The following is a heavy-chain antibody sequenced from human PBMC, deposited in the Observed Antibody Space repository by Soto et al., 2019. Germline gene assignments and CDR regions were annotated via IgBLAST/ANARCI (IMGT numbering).Heavy chain of an antibody. CDR3: ARVIYGDYWYFDL. Sequence: PGGSLRLSCAASGFTFTTAWINWVRQAPGKGLEWVGRIKSKTDGGTPDFAAPVRGRFAISRDDSKSIVYLQMNSLKTEDTAVYYCARVIYGDYWYFDLWGRGTLVTVS. V-gene: IGHV3-15*07. CDR2: IKSKTDGGTP. D-gene: IGHD4-17*01. J-gene: IGHJ2*01. CDR1: GFTFTTAW.